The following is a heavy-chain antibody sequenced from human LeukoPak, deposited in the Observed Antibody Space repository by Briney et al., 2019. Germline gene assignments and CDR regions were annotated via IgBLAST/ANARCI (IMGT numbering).Heavy chain of an antibody. CDR3: ASPVFFDI. V-gene: IGHV3-30*03. D-gene: IGHD1-14*01. J-gene: IGHJ3*02. CDR1: GFTFSSYG. CDR2: ISYDGSNK. Sequence: GESLRLSSAASGFTFSSYGMHWVRQAPGKGLEWVAVISYDGSNKYYADSVKGRFTISRDNSKNTLYLQMNSLRAEDTAVYYCASPVFFDIWGQGTMVTVSS.